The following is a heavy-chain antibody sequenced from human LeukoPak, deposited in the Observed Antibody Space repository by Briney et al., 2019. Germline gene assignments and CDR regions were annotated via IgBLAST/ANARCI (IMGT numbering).Heavy chain of an antibody. V-gene: IGHV1-46*01. CDR2: ITPSNGVT. CDR1: AYTFSSYN. Sequence: ASVKVSCKASAYTFSSYNIHWMRQAPGQGLEWMGIITPSNGVTSYAWNFRGRITTTRDTSTSTVYMDLNSLKSDDTAVYYCAGEVAATLFFDSWGQGTLVTVSS. CDR3: AGEVAATLFFDS. J-gene: IGHJ4*02. D-gene: IGHD2-15*01.